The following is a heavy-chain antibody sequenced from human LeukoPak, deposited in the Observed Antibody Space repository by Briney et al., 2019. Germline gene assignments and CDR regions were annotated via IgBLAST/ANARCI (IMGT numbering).Heavy chain of an antibody. CDR1: GFSISDYY. D-gene: IGHD3-16*01. CDR3: TRQRRGTYYAFDS. J-gene: IGHJ4*02. V-gene: IGHV3-11*01. CDR2: ITSGGAST. Sequence: GGSLRLSCDASGFSISDYYMSWIRQSPGRGLEWISYITSGGASTNYADSVKGRFTISRDKAKNSVALQLNSLRAEDTAVYYCTRQRRGTYYAFDSWGQGTLVTVSS.